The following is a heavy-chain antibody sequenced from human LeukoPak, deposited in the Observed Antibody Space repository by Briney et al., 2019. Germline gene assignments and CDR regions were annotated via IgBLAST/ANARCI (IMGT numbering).Heavy chain of an antibody. CDR1: GYFFRDYY. V-gene: IGHV1-2*02. CDR2: INPSSGDV. J-gene: IGHJ4*01. D-gene: IGHD4-23*01. Sequence: ASVKVSCKASGYFFRDYYMHWVRQAPGQGLEWMGWINPSSGDVNYAQKFQCRVTMTSDTSISTAYLELNRLRADDTAIYFCARDVHDYGGNSGFDYWGQGSLVIVSS. CDR3: ARDVHDYGGNSGFDY.